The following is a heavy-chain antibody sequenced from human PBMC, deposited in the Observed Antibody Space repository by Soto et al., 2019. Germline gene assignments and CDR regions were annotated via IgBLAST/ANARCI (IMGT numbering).Heavy chain of an antibody. V-gene: IGHV3-74*01. J-gene: IGHJ6*02. CDR2: INSDGSST. CDR1: GFTFSSYW. CDR3: ARGTGGRGYYYYGMDV. D-gene: IGHD3-16*01. Sequence: EVQLVESGGGLVQPGGSLRLSCAASGFTFSSYWMHWVRQDPGKGLVWVSRINSDGSSTSYEDSVKCRFTISRDNANNTRYLQMNSLRADDTAWYYCARGTGGRGYYYYGMDVWGQGTTVPVSS.